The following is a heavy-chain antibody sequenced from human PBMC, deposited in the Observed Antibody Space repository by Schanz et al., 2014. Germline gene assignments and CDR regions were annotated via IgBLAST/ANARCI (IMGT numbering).Heavy chain of an antibody. CDR1: GGTFSSYT. D-gene: IGHD1-26*01. CDR3: ARDRDQWDGNYLDY. J-gene: IGHJ4*02. CDR2: IGGSDGNT. V-gene: IGHV1-18*01. Sequence: QVPLVQSGAEVKKPGSSVKVSCKASGGTFSSYTISWVRQAPGQGLEWMGWIGGSDGNTNFAQKFQGRVTMTTDTSTSTVYMELRSLTSDDSAVYYCARDRDQWDGNYLDYWGQGTLVTVSS.